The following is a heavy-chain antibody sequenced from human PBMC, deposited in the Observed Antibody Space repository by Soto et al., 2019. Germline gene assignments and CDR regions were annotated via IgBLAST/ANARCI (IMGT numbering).Heavy chain of an antibody. Sequence: PGGSLRLSCAASGFTFSSYAMHWVRQAPGKGLEWVAVISYDGSNKYYADSVKGRFTISRDNSKNTLYLQMNSLRAEDTAVYYCARDVPFDYWGQGTLVTVSS. V-gene: IGHV3-30-3*01. J-gene: IGHJ4*02. CDR2: ISYDGSNK. D-gene: IGHD2-2*01. CDR1: GFTFSSYA. CDR3: ARDVPFDY.